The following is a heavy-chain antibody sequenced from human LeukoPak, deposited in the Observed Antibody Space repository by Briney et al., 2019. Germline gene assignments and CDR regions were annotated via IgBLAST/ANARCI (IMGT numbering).Heavy chain of an antibody. CDR1: GYTFTGYY. J-gene: IGHJ4*02. CDR3: ARDYYDSSGYYYGVGY. CDR2: INPNSGGT. V-gene: IGHV1-2*02. D-gene: IGHD3-22*01. Sequence: ASVKVSCKASGYTFTGYYMHWVRQAPGQGLEWMGWINPNSGGTNYAQKFQGRVTMTRDTSISTAYMELSRLRYDDTAVYYCARDYYDSSGYYYGVGYWGQGTLVTVSS.